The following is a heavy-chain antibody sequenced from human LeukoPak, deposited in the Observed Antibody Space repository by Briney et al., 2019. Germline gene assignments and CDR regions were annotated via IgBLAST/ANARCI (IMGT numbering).Heavy chain of an antibody. CDR2: IIPSLGTA. V-gene: IGHV1-69*06. J-gene: IGHJ6*03. CDR3: ARDRIAVAGRKYYYYMDV. CDR1: GGTFSSYA. D-gene: IGHD6-19*01. Sequence: ASVKASCKASGGTFSSYAISWVRQAPGQGLEWMGGIIPSLGTANYAQKFKGRVTITADKSTSTAYMELSSLRSEDTAVYYCARDRIAVAGRKYYYYMDVWGKGTTVTVSS.